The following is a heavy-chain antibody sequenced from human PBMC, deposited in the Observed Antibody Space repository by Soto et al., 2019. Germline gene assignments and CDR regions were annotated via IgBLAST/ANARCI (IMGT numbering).Heavy chain of an antibody. Sequence: QITLKESGPPLVKPTQTLTLTCTFSGFSLSTTAVAVGWIRQPPGKALEWLALLYWNDDNHYSPSLRSRLTLTKDTSKNQVVLTMTNMDPVDTATYYCAHGSGWLFDYWSPGTLVTVSS. J-gene: IGHJ4*02. V-gene: IGHV2-5*01. D-gene: IGHD6-19*01. CDR3: AHGSGWLFDY. CDR1: GFSLSTTAVA. CDR2: LYWNDDN.